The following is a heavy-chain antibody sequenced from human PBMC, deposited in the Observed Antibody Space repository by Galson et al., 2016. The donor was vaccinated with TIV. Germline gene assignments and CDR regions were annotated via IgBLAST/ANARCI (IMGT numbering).Heavy chain of an antibody. CDR2: TTGSGIST. J-gene: IGHJ1*01. CDR3: VKDMVRGVIGGFFQH. V-gene: IGHV3-23*01. D-gene: IGHD3-10*01. CDR1: GFSFNNYI. Sequence: SLRLSCAASGFSFNNYIMSWVRQAPGKGLEWVSSTTGSGISTCYADSVKGRFTISRDNSKNMLYLQVNNVRAEDTAVYFCVKDMVRGVIGGFFQHWGQGILVIVSS.